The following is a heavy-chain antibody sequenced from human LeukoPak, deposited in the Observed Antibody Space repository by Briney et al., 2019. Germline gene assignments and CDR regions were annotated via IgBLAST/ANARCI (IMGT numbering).Heavy chain of an antibody. J-gene: IGHJ4*02. CDR1: GYTFTGYY. CDR2: INPNSGGT. D-gene: IGHD5-18*01. V-gene: IGHV1-2*02. Sequence: ASVKASCKASGYTFTGYYMHWVRQAPGQGLEWMGWINPNSGGTNYAQKFQGRVTMTRDTSISTAYMELSRLRSDDTAVYYCARSGYSYGLHFDYWGQGTLVTVSS. CDR3: ARSGYSYGLHFDY.